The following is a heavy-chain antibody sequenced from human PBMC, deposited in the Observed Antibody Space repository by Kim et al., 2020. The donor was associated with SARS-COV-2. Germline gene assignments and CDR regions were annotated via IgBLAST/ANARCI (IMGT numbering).Heavy chain of an antibody. CDR2: IRSKVNGYAT. CDR3: TRVPGTTFAFCDGFD. J-gene: IGHJ3*02. V-gene: IGHV3-73*01. D-gene: IGHD1-1*01. Sequence: GGSLRLSCGASGFTFSDSAMHWVRRASGKGLEWLGRIRSKVNGYATAYSASVRGSFTISRDDSRNTAYLHMISPKTADTAVYYCTRVPGTTFAFCDGFD. CDR1: GFTFSDSA.